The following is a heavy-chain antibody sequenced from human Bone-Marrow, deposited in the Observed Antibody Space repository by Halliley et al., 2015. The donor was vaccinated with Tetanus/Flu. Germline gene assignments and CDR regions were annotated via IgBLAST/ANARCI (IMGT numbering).Heavy chain of an antibody. CDR2: IYYSGST. V-gene: IGHV4-31*03. Sequence: TLSLTCTVSGDSISSGGYYWSWIRQHPGKGLEWIGYIYYSGSTYYNPSLRSRVTISLDTSKDQFSLRLSSVTAADTAVYYCVTGLTIAYYFDYWGQGTLVTVSS. CDR1: GDSISSGGYY. J-gene: IGHJ4*02. CDR3: VTGLTIAYYFDY. D-gene: IGHD3-3*01.